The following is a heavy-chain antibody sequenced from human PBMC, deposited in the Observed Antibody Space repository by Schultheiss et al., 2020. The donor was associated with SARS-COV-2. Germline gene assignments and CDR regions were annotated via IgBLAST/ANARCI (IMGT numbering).Heavy chain of an antibody. Sequence: SETLSLTCTVSGGSISGYYWSWIRQPPGKGLEWIGYIYYSGSTNYNPSLKSRVTISVDTSKNQFSLKLSSVTAADTAVYYCARFGLMRGQLWPWGQGTLVTVSS. D-gene: IGHD5-18*01. CDR2: IYYSGST. J-gene: IGHJ5*02. CDR1: GGSISGYY. CDR3: ARFGLMRGQLWP. V-gene: IGHV4-59*08.